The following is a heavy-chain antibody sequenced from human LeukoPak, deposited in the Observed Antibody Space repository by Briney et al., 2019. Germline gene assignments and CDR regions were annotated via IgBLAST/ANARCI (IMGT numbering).Heavy chain of an antibody. CDR3: ARVGITAAFFDY. D-gene: IGHD6-13*01. Sequence: ASVKVSCKASGYTFINYGISWVRQAPGQGLEWMGWISGYNGNTKYAQKLQGRVTMTTDTPTSTAYMELRRLRSDDTAIYYCARVGITAAFFDYWGQGTLVTVSS. CDR2: ISGYNGNT. CDR1: GYTFINYG. V-gene: IGHV1-18*04. J-gene: IGHJ4*02.